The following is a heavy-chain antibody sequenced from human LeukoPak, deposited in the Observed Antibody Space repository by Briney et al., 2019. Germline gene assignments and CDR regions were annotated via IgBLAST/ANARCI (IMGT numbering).Heavy chain of an antibody. CDR1: GFTFSSYA. D-gene: IGHD1-26*01. V-gene: IGHV3-30*14. CDR3: ARMGGSYFQAY. J-gene: IGHJ4*02. CDR2: ISYDGSNK. Sequence: GRSLRLSCAASGFTFSSYAMHWVRQAPGKGLEWVAVISYDGSNKYYADSVKGRFTISRDNSRNTVYLQMNSLRAEDTAVYYCARMGGSYFQAYWGQGTLVTVSS.